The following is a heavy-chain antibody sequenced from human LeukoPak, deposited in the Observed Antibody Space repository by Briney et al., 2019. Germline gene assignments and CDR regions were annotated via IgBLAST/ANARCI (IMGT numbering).Heavy chain of an antibody. CDR3: AKRRGKGYYGSGSNNWLDP. J-gene: IGHJ5*02. Sequence: GRSLRLSCAASGFTFSSYGMHWVRQAPGKGLEWVAVISYDGSNKYYADSVKGRFTISRDNSKNTLYLQMNSLRAEDTAVYYCAKRRGKGYYGSGSNNWLDPWGQGSLVTVSS. CDR2: ISYDGSNK. D-gene: IGHD3-10*01. CDR1: GFTFSSYG. V-gene: IGHV3-30*18.